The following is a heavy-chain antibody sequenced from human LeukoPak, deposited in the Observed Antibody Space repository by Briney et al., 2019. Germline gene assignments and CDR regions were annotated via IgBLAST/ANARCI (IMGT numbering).Heavy chain of an antibody. CDR2: IYHNGST. Sequence: SQTLSLTCTVSGASISGGAYYWGWIRQLPGKGLEWIAYIYHNGSTYYNPSLKSRLSMSVDTSANQFSLKLNSVTAADTAVYYCARPYYYDSRIDPWGQGTRVTVSS. V-gene: IGHV4-31*03. CDR3: ARPYYYDSRIDP. D-gene: IGHD3-22*01. J-gene: IGHJ5*02. CDR1: GASISGGAYY.